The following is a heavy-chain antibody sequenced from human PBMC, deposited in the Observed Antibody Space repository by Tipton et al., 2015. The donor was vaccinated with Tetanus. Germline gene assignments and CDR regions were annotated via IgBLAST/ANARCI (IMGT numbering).Heavy chain of an antibody. CDR3: ARAASHFDY. V-gene: IGHV3-23*01. Sequence: SLRLSCSTSGFTFGDYSMTWVRQSPGKGLEWVSGINSSGGSADYADSVKGRFIIFRDTSKNTLYLQMNSLRAEDTAVYYCARAASHFDYGCQGSLVTVSS. CDR1: GFTFGDYS. J-gene: IGHJ4*02. CDR2: INSSGGSA.